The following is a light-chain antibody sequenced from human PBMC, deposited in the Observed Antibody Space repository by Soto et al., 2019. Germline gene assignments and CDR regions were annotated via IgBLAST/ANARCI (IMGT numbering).Light chain of an antibody. CDR2: VNRDGSH. CDR3: QTWGTGLVV. CDR1: SGHSSYA. V-gene: IGLV4-69*01. J-gene: IGLJ2*01. Sequence: QPVLTQSPSASASLGASVKLTCTLSSGHSSYAIAWHQQQPEKGPRFLMKVNRDGSHFKGDGIPDRFSGSSSGAERYLTISSLQSEDEADYYCQTWGTGLVVLGGGTKVTVL.